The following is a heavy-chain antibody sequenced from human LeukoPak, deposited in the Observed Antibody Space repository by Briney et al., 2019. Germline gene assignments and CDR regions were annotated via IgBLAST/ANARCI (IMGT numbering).Heavy chain of an antibody. CDR2: ISYDGSNK. J-gene: IGHJ4*02. V-gene: IGHV3-30*03. Sequence: PGGSLRLSCAASGFTFSSYGMHWVRQAPGKGLEWVAVISYDGSNKYYADSVKGRFTISRDNSKNTLYLQMNSLRAEDTAVYYCARGPTYYDFWSGYYTFDYWGQGTLVTVSS. D-gene: IGHD3-3*01. CDR3: ARGPTYYDFWSGYYTFDY. CDR1: GFTFSSYG.